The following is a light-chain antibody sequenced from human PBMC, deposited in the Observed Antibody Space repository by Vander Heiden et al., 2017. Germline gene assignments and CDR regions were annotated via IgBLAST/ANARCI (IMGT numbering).Light chain of an antibody. CDR2: GNT. V-gene: IGLV1-40*01. CDR1: NTNTGAGYE. J-gene: IGLJ3*02. Sequence: QSLPTQPPSVPRAPGSRVTISCTGGNTNTGAGYEVHWYQLLPGTAAKLLIFGNTNRPSGVPDRFSGSRSGTSASLAITGLQTEDEADYYCQSYDSSLSGWVFGGGTKLTVL. CDR3: QSYDSSLSGWV.